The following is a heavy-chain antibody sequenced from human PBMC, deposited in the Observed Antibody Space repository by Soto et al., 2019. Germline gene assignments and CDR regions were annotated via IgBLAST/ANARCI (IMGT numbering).Heavy chain of an antibody. Sequence: GSVEVSFKTYGHPFTDYYTHLDRQAPGQRLEWMGCMNPKSGGAYFAQKFRGRVTLTRDASIGTAYIEVKSLTSDDTAVYFCTRENIENSYGLYDAFDIWGQGTPVPVS. CDR2: MNPKSGGA. CDR1: GHPFTDYY. D-gene: IGHD5-18*01. J-gene: IGHJ3*02. V-gene: IGHV1-2*02. CDR3: TRENIENSYGLYDAFDI.